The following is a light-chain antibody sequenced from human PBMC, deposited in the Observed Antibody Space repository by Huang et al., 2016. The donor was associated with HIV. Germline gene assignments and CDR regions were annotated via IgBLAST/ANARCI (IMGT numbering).Light chain of an antibody. CDR2: DAS. CDR3: QQFKNYPLT. J-gene: IGKJ4*01. CDR1: QDITDA. V-gene: IGKV1D-13*01. Sequence: AIQLTQSPSFLSASVGDRVTITCRASQDITDALTWYQQKPGKPPKVLIYDASSVESGVRSRFGGSGSGGDFTRTISSVQPEDFAAYYCQQFKNYPLTVGGGTKVEVK.